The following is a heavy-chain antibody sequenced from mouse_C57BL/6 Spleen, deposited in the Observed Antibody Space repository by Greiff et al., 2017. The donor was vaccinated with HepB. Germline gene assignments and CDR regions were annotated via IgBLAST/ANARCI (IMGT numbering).Heavy chain of an antibody. D-gene: IGHD1-1*01. CDR1: GYTFTSYW. CDR2: IYPGNSDT. J-gene: IGHJ2*01. V-gene: IGHV1-5*01. Sequence: VQLQQSGTVLARPGASVKMSCKTSGYTFTSYWMHWVKQRHGQGLEWIGAIYPGNSDTSYNQKFKGKAKLTAVTSASTAYMELSSLTNEDSAVYYCTRNYGSSYGGEFDYWGQGTTLTVSS. CDR3: TRNYGSSYGGEFDY.